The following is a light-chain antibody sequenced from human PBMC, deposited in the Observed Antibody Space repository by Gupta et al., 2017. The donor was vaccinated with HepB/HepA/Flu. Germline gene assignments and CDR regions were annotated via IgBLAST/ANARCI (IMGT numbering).Light chain of an antibody. CDR3: QQNYKYPRT. CDR2: AAS. CDR1: QGIRND. V-gene: IGKV1-6*01. J-gene: IGKJ1*01. Sequence: AIQITQPPSSLSASVGDRVTITCRASQGIRNDLGWYQQKPGKAPKLLIYAASSLQSGVPSRFSGSGSGTDFTLTISRLQPEDFATYYCQQNYKYPRTFGQGTKVEIK.